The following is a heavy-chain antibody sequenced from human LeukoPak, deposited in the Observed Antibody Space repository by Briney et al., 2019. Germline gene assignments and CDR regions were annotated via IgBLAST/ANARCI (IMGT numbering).Heavy chain of an antibody. J-gene: IGHJ6*02. CDR3: ASRSGRNYYGMDV. CDR2: TYYSGST. V-gene: IGHV4-59*01. Sequence: SETLPLTCTVSGGSISSYYWNWIRQPPGKGLEWIGYTYYSGSTNYNPSLKSRVTISVDTSKEQFSLTLNSVTAADTAVYYCASRSGRNYYGMDVWGQGTTVTVSS. D-gene: IGHD3-10*01. CDR1: GGSISSYY.